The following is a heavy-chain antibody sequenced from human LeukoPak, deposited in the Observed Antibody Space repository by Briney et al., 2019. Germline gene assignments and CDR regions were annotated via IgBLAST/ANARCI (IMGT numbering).Heavy chain of an antibody. D-gene: IGHD3-3*01. CDR2: INHSGST. J-gene: IGHJ4*02. V-gene: IGHV4-34*01. Sequence: SETLSLTCAVYGGPFSGYYWSWIRQPPGKGLEWIGEINHSGSTNYSPSLKSRVTISVDTSKNQFSLKLSSVTAADTAVYYCARGRMFGIFGVVPFDYWGQGTLVTVSS. CDR3: ARGRMFGIFGVVPFDY. CDR1: GGPFSGYY.